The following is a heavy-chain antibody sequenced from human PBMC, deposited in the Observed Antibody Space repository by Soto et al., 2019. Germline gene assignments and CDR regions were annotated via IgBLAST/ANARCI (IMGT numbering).Heavy chain of an antibody. V-gene: IGHV1-18*01. CDR2: ISAYNGNT. CDR3: ARDRLRSFVSKPSRHDMDV. J-gene: IGHJ6*03. CDR1: GYTFTSYG. D-gene: IGHD5-12*01. Sequence: ASVKVFCKASGYTFTSYGISWVRQAPGQGLEWMGWISAYNGNTNYAQKLQGRVTMTTDTSTSTAYMELRSLRSDDTAVYYCARDRLRSFVSKPSRHDMDVWGKGTTVTVSS.